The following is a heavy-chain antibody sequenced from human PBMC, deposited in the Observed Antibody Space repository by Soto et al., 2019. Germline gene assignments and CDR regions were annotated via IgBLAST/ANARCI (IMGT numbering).Heavy chain of an antibody. CDR2: INHSGST. D-gene: IGHD4-17*01. V-gene: IGHV4-34*01. Sequence: SETLSLTCAVYGGSFSGYYWSWIRQPPGKGLEWIGEINHSGSTNYNPSLKSRVTISVDTSKNQFSLKLSSVTAADTAVYYCARGRRTTVTNEPFDYWGQGTLVTVS. J-gene: IGHJ4*02. CDR3: ARGRRTTVTNEPFDY. CDR1: GGSFSGYY.